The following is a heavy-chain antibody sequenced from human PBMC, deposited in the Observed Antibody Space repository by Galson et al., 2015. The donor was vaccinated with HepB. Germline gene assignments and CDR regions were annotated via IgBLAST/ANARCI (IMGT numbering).Heavy chain of an antibody. Sequence: SVKVSCKASGYTFTSYGISWVRQAPGQGLEWMGWISAYNGNTNYARKLQGRVTMTTDTSTSTAYMELRSLRSDDTAVYYCARDAIPIVDTAMVYYFDYWGQGTLVTVSS. CDR1: GYTFTSYG. D-gene: IGHD5-18*01. V-gene: IGHV1-18*01. CDR3: ARDAIPIVDTAMVYYFDY. J-gene: IGHJ4*02. CDR2: ISAYNGNT.